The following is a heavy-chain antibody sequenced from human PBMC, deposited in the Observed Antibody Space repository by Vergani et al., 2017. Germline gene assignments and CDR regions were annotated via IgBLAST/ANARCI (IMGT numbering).Heavy chain of an antibody. CDR2: INPNSGGT. J-gene: IGHJ4*02. CDR3: ARGPPMGLWFGEELIDY. Sequence: QVQLVQSGAEVKKPGASVKVSCKASGYTFTGYYMHWVRRAPGQGLEWMGWINPNSGGTNYAQKFQGRVTMTRDTSISTAYMELSRLRSDDTAVYYCARGPPMGLWFGEELIDYWGQGTLVTVSS. CDR1: GYTFTGYY. V-gene: IGHV1-2*02. D-gene: IGHD3-10*01.